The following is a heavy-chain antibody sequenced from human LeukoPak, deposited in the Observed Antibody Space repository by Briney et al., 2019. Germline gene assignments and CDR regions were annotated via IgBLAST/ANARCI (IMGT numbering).Heavy chain of an antibody. V-gene: IGHV3-23*01. CDR3: ARGRYSSGWYKFFYFDY. J-gene: IGHJ4*02. D-gene: IGHD6-19*01. CDR2: ISGGGRST. Sequence: GGSLRLSCAASGFTFSTCAMSWVRQAPGKGLEWVSTISGGGRSTDYADSVKGHFTISRDSSKNTLYLQMNSLRAEDTAVYYCARGRYSSGWYKFFYFDYWGQGTLVTVSS. CDR1: GFTFSTCA.